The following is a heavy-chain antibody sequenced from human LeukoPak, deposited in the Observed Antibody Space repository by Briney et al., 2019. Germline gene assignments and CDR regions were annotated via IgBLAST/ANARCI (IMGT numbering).Heavy chain of an antibody. J-gene: IGHJ6*02. V-gene: IGHV1-2*06. CDR2: INPNSGGT. CDR1: GYTFTGYY. D-gene: IGHD2-15*01. CDR3: ASRTLTYYYGMDV. Sequence: ASVNVSCKASGYTFTGYYMHWVRQAPGQGLEWMGRINPNSGGTNYAQKFQGRVTMTRDTSISTAYMELSRLRSDDTAVYYCASRTLTYYYGMDVWGQGTTVTVSS.